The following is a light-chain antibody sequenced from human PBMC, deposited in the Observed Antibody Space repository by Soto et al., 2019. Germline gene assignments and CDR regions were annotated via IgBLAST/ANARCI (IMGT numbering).Light chain of an antibody. V-gene: IGLV1-51*01. Sequence: QSVLTQPPSVSAAPGQRVTIFCSGSSSTIGNNYVSWYQQLPGTALILLIYDNYYRPSGIPDRFSGSKSGTSATLVITGLQTGDEADYYCGTWDSNLNNGVVFGGGTKLTV. J-gene: IGLJ2*01. CDR2: DNY. CDR3: GTWDSNLNNGVV. CDR1: SSTIGNNY.